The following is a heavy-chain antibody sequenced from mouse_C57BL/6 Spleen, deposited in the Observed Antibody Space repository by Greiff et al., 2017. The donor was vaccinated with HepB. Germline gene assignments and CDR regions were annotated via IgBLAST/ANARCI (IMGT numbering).Heavy chain of an antibody. J-gene: IGHJ4*01. V-gene: IGHV5-6*02. D-gene: IGHD1-1*01. Sequence: DVMLVESGGDLVKPGGSLKLSCAASGFTFSSYGMSWVRQTPDKRLEWVATISSGGSYTYYPDSVKGRFTISRDNAKNTLYLQMSSLKSEDTAMYYCARHGDYYGSSYDAMDYWGQGTSVTVSS. CDR1: GFTFSSYG. CDR2: ISSGGSYT. CDR3: ARHGDYYGSSYDAMDY.